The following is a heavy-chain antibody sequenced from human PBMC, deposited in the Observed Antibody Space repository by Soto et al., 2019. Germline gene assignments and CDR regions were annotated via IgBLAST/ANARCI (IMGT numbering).Heavy chain of an antibody. D-gene: IGHD3-22*01. CDR3: ARGTFDNSGDYCAGWFDP. CDR2: IIPKNGRT. J-gene: IGHJ5*02. V-gene: IGHV1-2*02. Sequence: QVQLVQSGAEVKKPGASVKVSCKASGYTFTGYYIHWVRQAPGQGLEWMGGIIPKNGRTKYGQKFQDRVTMTRDTSISTAYMELSRLRSDDTAVYYCARGTFDNSGDYCAGWFDPWGQGTLVTVSS. CDR1: GYTFTGYY.